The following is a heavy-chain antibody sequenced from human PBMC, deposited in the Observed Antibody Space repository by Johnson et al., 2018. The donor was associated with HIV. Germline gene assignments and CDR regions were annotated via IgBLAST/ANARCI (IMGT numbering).Heavy chain of an antibody. J-gene: IGHJ3*02. CDR2: VNWNGETT. CDR3: ARAYSGSYINDAFDI. CDR1: GFTFDDYG. Sequence: VQLVESGGGVVRPGGSLRLSCAASGFTFDDYGMSWVRQVPGKGLEWVSGVNWNGETTGYADSVQGRFTISRDSAKNFLYLQMNRLRAGDTAVYYCARAYSGSYINDAFDIWGQGTMVTVSS. D-gene: IGHD1-26*01. V-gene: IGHV3-20*04.